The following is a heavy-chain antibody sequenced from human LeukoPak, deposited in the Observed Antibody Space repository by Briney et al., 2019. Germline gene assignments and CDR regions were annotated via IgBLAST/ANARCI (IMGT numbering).Heavy chain of an antibody. Sequence: ASVKVSCKASGYTFSSYGINWVRQAPGQGLEWMGWISAYNGNTNYAQKFQGRVTMTTDRPTSTAYMELSSLRSEDTAVYYCARTGTYYNYYYGLDVWGQGTTVSVSS. CDR3: ARTGTYYNYYYGLDV. CDR2: ISAYNGNT. D-gene: IGHD3-10*01. V-gene: IGHV1-18*01. J-gene: IGHJ6*02. CDR1: GYTFSSYG.